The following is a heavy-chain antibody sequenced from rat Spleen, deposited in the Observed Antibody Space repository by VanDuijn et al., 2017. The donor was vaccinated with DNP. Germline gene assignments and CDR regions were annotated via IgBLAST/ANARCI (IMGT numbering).Heavy chain of an antibody. CDR2: IWNTGGT. J-gene: IGHJ2*01. V-gene: IGHV2-41*01. Sequence: QVQLKESGPGLVQPSQTLSLTCTVAGFSLTSYNVHWVRQPPGKGLEWMGVIWNTGGTRYNSALTSRLSISKDTSKSQVFLKLNRLQTEDTATYYCARDQGYYHDGSYYYGLDHWGQGVMVTVSS. CDR1: GFSLTSYN. D-gene: IGHD1-12*02. CDR3: ARDQGYYHDGSYYYGLDH.